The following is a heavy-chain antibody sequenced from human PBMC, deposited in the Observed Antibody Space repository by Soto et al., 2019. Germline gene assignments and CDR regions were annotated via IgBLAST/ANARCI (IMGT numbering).Heavy chain of an antibody. V-gene: IGHV3-53*01. CDR2: IYSGGST. CDR3: ARDFPLSEYRFSGSYYYNY. D-gene: IGHD1-26*01. J-gene: IGHJ4*02. CDR1: GFTFSSYA. Sequence: GSLRLSCAASGFTFSSYAMSWVRQAPGKGLEWVSVIYSGGSTYYADSVKGRFTISRERSQNTLYLQMNSLRAEDTAVYYCARDFPLSEYRFSGSYYYNYWGQGTLVTVSS.